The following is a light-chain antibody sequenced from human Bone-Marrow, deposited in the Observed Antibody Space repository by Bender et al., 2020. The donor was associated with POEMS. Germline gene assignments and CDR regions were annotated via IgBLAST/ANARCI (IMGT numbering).Light chain of an antibody. CDR2: INN. CDR1: SSNIGTNP. Sequence: QSVLTQPPSASGTPGQRVTISCSGSSSNIGTNPVNWYQQLPGTAPKLLIYINNQRPSGVPDRFSGSKSGNTASLTISGLQAEDEGDYYCAAWEDSLNGWVFGGGTKLTVL. CDR3: AAWEDSLNGWV. V-gene: IGLV1-44*01. J-gene: IGLJ3*02.